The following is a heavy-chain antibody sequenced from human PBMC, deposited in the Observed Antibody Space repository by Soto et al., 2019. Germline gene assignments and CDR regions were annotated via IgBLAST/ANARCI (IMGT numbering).Heavy chain of an antibody. CDR2: ISYDGGLQ. Sequence: QAHLVESGGGVVQPGRSLRLSCAASGFTFTSYGMHWVRXAXGTXXXWVAVISYDGGLQHYADSVKGRFTISRDNSKXXXXXXXXXXXXXXXXXXXXXXXXXXXXXSVPYSWGQGTLVSVSS. J-gene: IGHJ4*02. V-gene: IGHV3-30*05. CDR3: XXXXXXXXXSVPYS. CDR1: GFTFTSYG.